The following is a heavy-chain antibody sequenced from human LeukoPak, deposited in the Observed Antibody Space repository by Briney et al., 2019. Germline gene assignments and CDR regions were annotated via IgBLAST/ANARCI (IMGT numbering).Heavy chain of an antibody. CDR2: ISYDGSNQ. CDR3: AKDRGWNYFDY. D-gene: IGHD3-10*01. J-gene: IGHJ4*02. CDR1: GFTFDDYA. V-gene: IGHV3-30*18. Sequence: PGGSLRLSCAASGFTFDDYAMHWVRQAPGKGLEWVAVISYDGSNQYFADSVKGRFTISRDNFKNTLYLQMNSLRAEDTAVYYCAKDRGWNYFDYWGQGTLVTVSS.